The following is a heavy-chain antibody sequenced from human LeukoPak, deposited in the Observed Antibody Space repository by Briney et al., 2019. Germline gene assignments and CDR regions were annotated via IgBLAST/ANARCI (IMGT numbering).Heavy chain of an antibody. V-gene: IGHV3-21*01. CDR1: GSTIDDPA. Sequence: GGSLRPPCPASGSTIDDPALLPVRHAPGKGLEWVSYISSSSSSIYYTDSVKGRFTISRDNAKNSLYLQMNSLRAEDTAVYYCARGYIWQASSWGQGTLVTVSS. J-gene: IGHJ5*02. D-gene: IGHD1-20*01. CDR3: ARGYIWQASS. CDR2: ISSSSSSI.